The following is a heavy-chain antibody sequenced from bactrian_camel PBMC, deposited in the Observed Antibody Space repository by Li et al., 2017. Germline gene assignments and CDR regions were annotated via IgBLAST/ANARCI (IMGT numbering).Heavy chain of an antibody. D-gene: IGHD4*01. CDR2: IVFGGST. J-gene: IGHJ4*01. Sequence: VQLVESGGGSVQAGGSLRLSCTVSGFPFDDSDMGWYRQAPGIECKLISTIVFGGSTFYSDSVKGRFTISHDKSKNTAYLQMNDLKPEDTAMYYCAEAPYRDGFSTKCRGQWTQVTVS. CDR3: AEAPYRDGFSTKC. V-gene: IGHV3S55*01. CDR1: GFPFDDSD.